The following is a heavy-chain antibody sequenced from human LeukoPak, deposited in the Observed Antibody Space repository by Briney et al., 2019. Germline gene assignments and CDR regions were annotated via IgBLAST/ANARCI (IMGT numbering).Heavy chain of an antibody. CDR3: ATSESQTRFDY. J-gene: IGHJ4*02. CDR2: IYPGDSDT. CDR1: GYSFTSYW. V-gene: IGHV5-51*01. D-gene: IGHD1/OR15-1a*01. Sequence: GESLKISCKGSGYSFTSYWIGWVRQMPGKGLEWMGIIYPGDSDTRYSPSFQGLVTISADKSINTAYLQWASLEASDTAIYYCATSESQTRFDYWGQGTLVTASS.